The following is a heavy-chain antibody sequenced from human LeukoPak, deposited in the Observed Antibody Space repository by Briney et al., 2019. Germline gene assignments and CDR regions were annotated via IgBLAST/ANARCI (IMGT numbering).Heavy chain of an antibody. D-gene: IGHD3-9*01. V-gene: IGHV4-34*01. CDR3: ARGPPRYDILTGYYLDAFDI. CDR1: GGSFSGYY. Sequence: PSETLSLTCAVYGGSFSGYYWSWIRQPPGKGLEWIGEINHSGSTNYNPSLKSRVTISVDTSKNQFSLKLSSVTAADTAVYNRARGPPRYDILTGYYLDAFDIWGQGTMVTVSS. J-gene: IGHJ3*02. CDR2: INHSGST.